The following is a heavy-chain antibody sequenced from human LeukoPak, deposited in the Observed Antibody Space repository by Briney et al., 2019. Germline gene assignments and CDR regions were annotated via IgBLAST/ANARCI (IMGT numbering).Heavy chain of an antibody. V-gene: IGHV4-59*01. Sequence: SETLSLTCTASGGSISSYYWSWIRQPPGKGLEWIWYIYYSGSTNYNPSLKSRVTISVDTSKNQFSLKLSSVTAADTAVYYCARTEGYSSSWAIDYWGQGTLVTVSS. CDR3: ARTEGYSSSWAIDY. CDR1: GGSISSYY. D-gene: IGHD6-13*01. J-gene: IGHJ4*02. CDR2: IYYSGST.